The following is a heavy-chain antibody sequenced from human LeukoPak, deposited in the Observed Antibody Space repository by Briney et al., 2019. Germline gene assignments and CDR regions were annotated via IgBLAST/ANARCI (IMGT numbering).Heavy chain of an antibody. D-gene: IGHD6-19*01. J-gene: IGHJ5*02. CDR1: GGAISTFY. Sequence: SETLSLTCTLSGGAISTFYWSWIRQPPGKGLEWIGWIYYTGNTKYNASLKSRVTIFLDTSKNQFSLHLTSVTAADTAVYYCAKSDNSGWLTWFDPWGQGTLVTVSS. CDR2: IYYTGNT. CDR3: AKSDNSGWLTWFDP. V-gene: IGHV4-59*01.